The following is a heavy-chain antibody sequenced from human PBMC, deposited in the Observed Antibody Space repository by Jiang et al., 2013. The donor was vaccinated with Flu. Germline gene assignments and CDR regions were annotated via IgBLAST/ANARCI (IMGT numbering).Heavy chain of an antibody. J-gene: IGHJ4*02. Sequence: PGLVKPSETLSLTCTVSGGSISSYYWSWIRQPPGKGLEWIGYIYYSGSTNYNPSLKSRVTISVDTSKNQFSLKLSSVTAADTAVYYCASYYRGAMVGPAGAYWGQGTLVTVSS. CDR3: ASYYRGAMVGPAGAY. CDR1: GGSISSYY. V-gene: IGHV4-59*01. D-gene: IGHD5-18*01. CDR2: IYYSGST.